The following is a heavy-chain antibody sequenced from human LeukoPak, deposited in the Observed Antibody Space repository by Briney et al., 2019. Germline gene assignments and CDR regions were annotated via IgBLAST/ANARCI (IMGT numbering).Heavy chain of an antibody. V-gene: IGHV3-30*18. CDR1: GFTFSSYA. Sequence: GGSLRLSCAASGFTFSSYAMSWVRQAPGKGLEWVAVISYDGSNKYYADSVKGRFTISRDNSKNTLYLQMNSLRAEDTAVYYCAKDKSSGWQPQYYFDYWGQGTLVTVSS. J-gene: IGHJ4*02. CDR2: ISYDGSNK. CDR3: AKDKSSGWQPQYYFDY. D-gene: IGHD6-19*01.